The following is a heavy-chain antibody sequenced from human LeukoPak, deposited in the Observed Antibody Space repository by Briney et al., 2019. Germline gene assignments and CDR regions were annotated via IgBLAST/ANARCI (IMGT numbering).Heavy chain of an antibody. CDR1: GGSISTYF. D-gene: IGHD3-9*01. V-gene: IGHV4-59*01. Sequence: PSETLSLTCTVSGGSISTYFWTWIRQPPGKRLEWIGYISNSGTTNYNPSLKGRVTISVDTSKNQFSLKVTSVTAADTAVYYCARGALTGPFYFDYWGQGTLVTVSS. J-gene: IGHJ4*02. CDR2: ISNSGTT. CDR3: ARGALTGPFYFDY.